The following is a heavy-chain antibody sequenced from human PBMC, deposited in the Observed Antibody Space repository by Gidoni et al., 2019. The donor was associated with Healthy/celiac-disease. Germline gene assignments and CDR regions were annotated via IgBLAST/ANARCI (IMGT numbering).Heavy chain of an antibody. V-gene: IGHV3-23*01. J-gene: IGHJ4*02. Sequence: EVQLLEAGGGLVQPGGSLRLSCAAAGVTFSSYAMSWVRQAPGKGLVWVSAISCSSGSTYYADSVKGRFTISRDNSKNTLYLQMNSLRAEDTAVYYCAKLWTSCYERCFDYWGQGTLVTVSS. CDR1: GVTFSSYA. CDR3: AKLWTSCYERCFDY. CDR2: ISCSSGST. D-gene: IGHD2-2*01.